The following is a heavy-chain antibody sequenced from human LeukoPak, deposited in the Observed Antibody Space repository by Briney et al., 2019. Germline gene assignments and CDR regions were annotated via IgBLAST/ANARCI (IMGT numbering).Heavy chain of an antibody. Sequence: SETLSLTCTVSGGSISSSSYYWGWIRQPPGKGLEWIGSIYYSGSTYYNPSLKSRVTISVDTSKNQFSLKLSSVTAADTAVYYCARRYPYCTNGVCYKTPAGLAFDIWGQGTMVTVSS. CDR1: GGSISSSSYY. V-gene: IGHV4-39*01. D-gene: IGHD2-8*01. CDR2: IYYSGST. J-gene: IGHJ3*02. CDR3: ARRYPYCTNGVCYKTPAGLAFDI.